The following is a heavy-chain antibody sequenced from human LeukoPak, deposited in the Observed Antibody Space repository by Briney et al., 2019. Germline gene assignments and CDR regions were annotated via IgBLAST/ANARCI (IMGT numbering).Heavy chain of an antibody. D-gene: IGHD4-23*01. V-gene: IGHV3-9*03. CDR1: GFTFDDYA. CDR3: AKGADYGGNSRFDY. CDR2: ISWNSGSI. J-gene: IGHJ4*02. Sequence: PGGSLRLSCAASGFTFDDYAMHWLRQAPGKGLVWVSGISWNSGSIVYADSVKGRFTISRDNAKNSLYLQMNSLRAEDMALYYCAKGADYGGNSRFDYWGQGTLVTVSS.